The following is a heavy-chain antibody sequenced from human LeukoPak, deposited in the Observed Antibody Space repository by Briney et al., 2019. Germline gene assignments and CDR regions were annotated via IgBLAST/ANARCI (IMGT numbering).Heavy chain of an antibody. D-gene: IGHD5-24*01. CDR2: IYYSEST. CDR1: GGSISSYY. Sequence: SETLSLTCTVSGGSISSYYWSWIRQPPGKGLEWIGYIYYSESTNYNPSLKSRVTISVDTSKNQFSLKLNSVTAADTAVYYCARGLLDGYTHPAAFDIWGQGTMVTVSS. V-gene: IGHV4-59*01. J-gene: IGHJ3*02. CDR3: ARGLLDGYTHPAAFDI.